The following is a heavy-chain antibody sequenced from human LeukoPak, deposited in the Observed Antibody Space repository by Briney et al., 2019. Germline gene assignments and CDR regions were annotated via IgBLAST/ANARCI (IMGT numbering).Heavy chain of an antibody. Sequence: GGSLRLSCAASGFTFSSYGMHWVRQAPGKGLEWGAVIWYDGSNKYYADSVKGRFTISRENSKNPLYLQMNSLRAEDTAVYYCARDRGRYYGSGSYRPGGMDVWGKGTTVTVS. CDR2: IWYDGSNK. CDR1: GFTFSSYG. CDR3: ARDRGRYYGSGSYRPGGMDV. D-gene: IGHD3-10*01. J-gene: IGHJ6*04. V-gene: IGHV3-33*01.